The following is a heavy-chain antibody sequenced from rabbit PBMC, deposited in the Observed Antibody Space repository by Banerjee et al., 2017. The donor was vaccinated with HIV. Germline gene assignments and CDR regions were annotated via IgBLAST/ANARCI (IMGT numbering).Heavy chain of an antibody. D-gene: IGHD4-2*01. Sequence: QQLVESGGGLVKPGASLTLTCTASGFSFSSSYYMCWVRQAPGKGLEWIACIYAGSSGGTYYASWAKGRFTISKSTSLNTVTLQMTSLTAADTATYFCARKRAGGAGDLWGPGTLVTVS. CDR3: ARKRAGGAGDL. V-gene: IGHV1S40*01. CDR2: IYAGSSGGT. CDR1: GFSFSSSYY. J-gene: IGHJ4*01.